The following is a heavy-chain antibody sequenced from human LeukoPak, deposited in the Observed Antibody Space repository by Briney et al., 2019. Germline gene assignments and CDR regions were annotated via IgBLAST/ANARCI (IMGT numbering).Heavy chain of an antibody. CDR1: GFTFSSYS. D-gene: IGHD3-10*01. Sequence: PGGSLRLSCAGSGFTFSSYSMNWVRQAPGKGLEWVSSITSSGNYISYADSVKGRFTISRDNAKNSLYLQMNGLRAEDTAVYYCARGFDAFDIWGQGTMVTVSS. J-gene: IGHJ3*02. CDR2: ITSSGNYI. CDR3: ARGFDAFDI. V-gene: IGHV3-21*01.